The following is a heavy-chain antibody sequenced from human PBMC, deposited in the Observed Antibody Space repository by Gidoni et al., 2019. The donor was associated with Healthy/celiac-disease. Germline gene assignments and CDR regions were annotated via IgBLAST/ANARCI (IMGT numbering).Heavy chain of an antibody. CDR3: ASPAYYYYSSGYYSDAFDI. CDR2: IYHSGST. CDR1: GGSISSKNL. J-gene: IGHJ3*02. D-gene: IGHD3-22*01. V-gene: IGHV4-4*02. Sequence: QVQLQESGPGLVKPAGTLSLTCAFYGGSISSKNLWSWVRQPPGKGLEWIGDIYHSGSTNDNPSLKSRVTISVDKSKNQFSLKLSSVTAADTAVYYCASPAYYYYSSGYYSDAFDIWGQGTMVTVSS.